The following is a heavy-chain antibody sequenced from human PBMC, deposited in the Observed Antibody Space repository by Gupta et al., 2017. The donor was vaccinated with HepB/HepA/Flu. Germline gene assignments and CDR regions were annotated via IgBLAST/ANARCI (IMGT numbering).Heavy chain of an antibody. CDR2: IDSRGNT. CDR3: AKFRSDWNSAFDY. J-gene: IGHJ4*02. V-gene: IGHV3-23*01. Sequence: EVQLLESGGDLIQPGGSMRLSCAASGYTFNNYGMTWVRQAPGKGLEWVSCIDSRGNTYYADSVKGRFTISRDNSKNTVYLQMNSLSAEDTAIYYCAKFRSDWNSAFDYWGQGTLVTVSP. CDR1: GYTFNNYG. D-gene: IGHD1/OR15-1a*01.